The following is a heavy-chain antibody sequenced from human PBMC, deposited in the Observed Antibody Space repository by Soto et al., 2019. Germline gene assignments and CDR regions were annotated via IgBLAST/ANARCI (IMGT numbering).Heavy chain of an antibody. Sequence: GGSLRLSCAASGFTFSSYSMNWVRQAPGKGLEWVSYISSSSSTIYYADSVKGRFTISRDNAENSLYLQMNSLRDEDTAVYYCARDEYYYDSSGYFDYWGQGTLVTVSS. J-gene: IGHJ4*02. D-gene: IGHD3-22*01. CDR2: ISSSSSTI. CDR3: ARDEYYYDSSGYFDY. V-gene: IGHV3-48*02. CDR1: GFTFSSYS.